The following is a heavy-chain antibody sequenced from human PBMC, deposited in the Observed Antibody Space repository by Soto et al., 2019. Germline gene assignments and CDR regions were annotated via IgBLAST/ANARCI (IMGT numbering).Heavy chain of an antibody. CDR1: GITFSNYN. V-gene: IGHV3-48*02. Sequence: EVQLVESGGGLVQPGGSLRLSCAASGITFSNYNMNWVRQAPGKGLEWVSYISSSSSSKYYADSVKGRFTISRDNGENSLYLQINSLRDEDTAVYYCASSGSYRLDYWGQGTLDTVSS. CDR3: ASSGSYRLDY. D-gene: IGHD1-26*01. CDR2: ISSSSSSK. J-gene: IGHJ4*02.